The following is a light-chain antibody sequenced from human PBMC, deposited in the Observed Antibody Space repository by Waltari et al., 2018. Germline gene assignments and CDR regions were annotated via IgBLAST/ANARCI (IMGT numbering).Light chain of an antibody. CDR3: QQRSNWPPIFT. CDR2: DAS. CDR1: QSVGSY. J-gene: IGKJ3*01. Sequence: EIVLTQSLATLSLSPGERATLSCRASQSVGSYLAWYQQKPGQAPRLLIYDASKRATGTPARFSGSGSGTDFSLSISSLEPEDFGVYYCQQRSNWPPIFTFGPGTKVDIK. V-gene: IGKV3-11*01.